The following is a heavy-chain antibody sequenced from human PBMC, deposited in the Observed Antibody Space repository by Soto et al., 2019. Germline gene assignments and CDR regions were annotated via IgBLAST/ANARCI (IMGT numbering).Heavy chain of an antibody. CDR2: IYWDDDK. J-gene: IGHJ4*02. V-gene: IGHV2-5*02. D-gene: IGHD3-3*01. Sequence: QITLNESGPTQVKPRQTLTLTCTFSGFSLTTSGVGVGWIRHAPGKAPEWLALIYWDDDKSYSPSLKSRLTITKDTSKNQVVLTMADLDPADTATYYCAHRVLRTVFGLVTTTAIYFDFWGQGTPVAVSS. CDR1: GFSLTTSGVG. CDR3: AHRVLRTVFGLVTTTAIYFDF.